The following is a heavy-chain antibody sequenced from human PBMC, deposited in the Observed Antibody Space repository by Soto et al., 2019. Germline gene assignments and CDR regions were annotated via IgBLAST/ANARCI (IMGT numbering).Heavy chain of an antibody. CDR1: GGSISSSSYY. CDR2: IYYSGST. V-gene: IGHV4-39*01. J-gene: IGHJ5*02. CDR3: ARHFLKGLAVLSSSWYHNWFDP. Sequence: SETLSLTCTVSGGSISSSSYYWGWIRQPPGKGLEWIGSIYYSGSTYYNPSLKSRVTISVDTSKNQFSLKLSSVTAADTAVYYCARHFLKGLAVLSSSWYHNWFDPWGQGTLVTVSS. D-gene: IGHD6-13*01.